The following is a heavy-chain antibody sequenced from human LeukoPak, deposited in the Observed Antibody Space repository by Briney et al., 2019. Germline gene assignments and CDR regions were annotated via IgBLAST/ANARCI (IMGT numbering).Heavy chain of an antibody. CDR3: AIADTTMARAFDI. CDR1: GLTFSSYW. D-gene: IGHD5-18*01. J-gene: IGHJ3*02. Sequence: GGSLRLSCAASGLTFSSYWMHWVRQAAGKGLVWLSRINSDGTSTNYADSVKGRFTISRDNAKNTLYLQMNSLRAEDTAVYYCAIADTTMARAFDIWGQGTMVTVSS. V-gene: IGHV3-74*01. CDR2: INSDGTST.